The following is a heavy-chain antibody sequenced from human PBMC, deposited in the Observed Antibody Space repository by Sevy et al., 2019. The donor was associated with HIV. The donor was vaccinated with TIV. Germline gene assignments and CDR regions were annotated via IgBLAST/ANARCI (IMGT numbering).Heavy chain of an antibody. CDR1: GFTFSSYG. CDR3: AKGSGSYPPHDAIDI. Sequence: GGSLRLSCAASGFTFSSYGMHWVRQAPGKGMEWVAVISYDGSNKYYAHSVKGRFTISRDNSKNTLYLQMNSLRAEDTAVYYCAKGSGSYPPHDAIDIWGQGTMVTVSS. CDR2: ISYDGSNK. V-gene: IGHV3-30*18. J-gene: IGHJ3*02. D-gene: IGHD3-10*01.